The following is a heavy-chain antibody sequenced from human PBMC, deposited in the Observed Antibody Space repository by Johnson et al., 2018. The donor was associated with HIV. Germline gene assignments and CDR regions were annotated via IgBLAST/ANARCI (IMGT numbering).Heavy chain of an antibody. CDR2: IYSGGST. D-gene: IGHD6-19*01. J-gene: IGHJ3*02. Sequence: VQLVESGGGLIQPGGSLRLSCAASGFTVSSNYMRWVRQAPGKGLEWVSGIYSGGSTYYADSVKCRFTISRDNSKNTLYLQMNSLRAEDTAVYYCAKEVVSGWYPAGAFDIWGQGTMVTVSS. V-gene: IGHV3-53*01. CDR1: GFTVSSNY. CDR3: AKEVVSGWYPAGAFDI.